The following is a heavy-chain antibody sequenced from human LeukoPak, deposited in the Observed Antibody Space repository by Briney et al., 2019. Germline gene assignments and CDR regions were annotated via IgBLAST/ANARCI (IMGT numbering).Heavy chain of an antibody. CDR2: ISGSGART. CDR3: AKGPIVRFDY. CDR1: GFTFSSYA. V-gene: IGHV3-23*01. J-gene: IGHJ4*02. D-gene: IGHD1-26*01. Sequence: GGSLRISCAASGFTFSSYAMGWVRQAPGKGLEWVSDISGSGARTYYADSVKGRFTTSRDNSKNTLYLQMNSLRAEDTAVYYCAKGPIVRFDYWGQGTLVTVSS.